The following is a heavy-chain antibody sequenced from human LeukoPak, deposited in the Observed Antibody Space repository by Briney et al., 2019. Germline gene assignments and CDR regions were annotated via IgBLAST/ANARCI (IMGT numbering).Heavy chain of an antibody. CDR3: ARWSGPRHY. D-gene: IGHD3/OR15-3a*01. CDR2: INHSGST. J-gene: IGHJ4*02. V-gene: IGHV4-34*01. CDR1: GGSFSGYY. Sequence: SETLSLTCAVYGGSFSGYYWSWIRQPPGKGLEWIGEINHSGSTNYNPSLKSRVTISVDTSKNQFSLKLSSVTAADTAVYYCARWSGPRHYWGQGTLVTVSS.